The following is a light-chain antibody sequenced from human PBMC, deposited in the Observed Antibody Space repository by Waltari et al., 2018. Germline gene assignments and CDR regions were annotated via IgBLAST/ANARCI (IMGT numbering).Light chain of an antibody. V-gene: IGKV3-11*01. CDR2: DAS. CDR1: QSVSSY. CDR3: QQRSNPFT. J-gene: IGKJ3*01. Sequence: EIVLTQSPATLSLSPGERATLSCRASQSVSSYLAWYKQKPGQAPRLLIYDASNMATGIPARFSGSGSGTDFTHTISSLEPEDFAVYYCQQRSNPFTFGPGTKVDIK.